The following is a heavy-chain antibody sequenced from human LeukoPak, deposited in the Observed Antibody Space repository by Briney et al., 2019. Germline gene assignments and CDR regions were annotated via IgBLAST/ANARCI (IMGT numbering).Heavy chain of an antibody. CDR1: GFTFSGYW. CDR2: INIDGATT. V-gene: IGHV3-74*01. CDR3: VRGAVGTGVWFDP. Sequence: GGSLRLSCAASGFTFSGYWMHWVRQAPGKGLEWVSRINIDGATTNYADSVKGRFTISRDNAKSTLHLQMNSLRADDTAVYYCVRGAVGTGVWFDPWGQGTLVTVSS. J-gene: IGHJ5*02. D-gene: IGHD1-26*01.